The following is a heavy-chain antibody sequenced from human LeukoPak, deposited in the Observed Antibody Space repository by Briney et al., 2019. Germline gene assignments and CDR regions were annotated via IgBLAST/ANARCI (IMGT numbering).Heavy chain of an antibody. D-gene: IGHD3-10*01. J-gene: IGHJ4*02. CDR2: ISGHDGNT. Sequence: ASVKVSCTASGGTFSSYGFNWVRQAPGQGLEWVGWISGHDGNTKYAQKYQGRVTMTTETSTSTAYMELSSLGSDDTAVYYCVRDAYGSGKGSFDYWGQGTLVTVSS. CDR3: VRDAYGSGKGSFDY. CDR1: GGTFSSYG. V-gene: IGHV1-18*01.